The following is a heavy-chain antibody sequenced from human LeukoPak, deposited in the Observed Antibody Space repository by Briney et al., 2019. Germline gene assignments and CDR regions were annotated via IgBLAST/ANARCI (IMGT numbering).Heavy chain of an antibody. CDR2: ISSSGTYI. CDR1: GFTVSSNY. CDR3: ARDFVNSGYYLDY. J-gene: IGHJ4*02. Sequence: GGSLRLSCAVSGFTVSSNYMSWVRQAPGKGLEWVSSISSSGTYIYYADSVKGRFTISRDSAKNSLYLQMNSLRAEDTAVYYCARDFVNSGYYLDYWGQGTLVTVSS. D-gene: IGHD3-22*01. V-gene: IGHV3-21*01.